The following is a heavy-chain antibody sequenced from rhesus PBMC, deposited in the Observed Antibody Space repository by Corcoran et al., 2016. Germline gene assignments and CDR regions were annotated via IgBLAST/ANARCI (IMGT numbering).Heavy chain of an antibody. CDR1: GFTFSSYD. CDR2: ISSTGKTI. CDR3: TRASIAAAGTFDY. D-gene: IGHD6-31*01. Sequence: EVQLVESGGGLVQPGGSLRLSYAASGFTFSSYDMSWVRQAPGKGLEWVSYISSTGKTIYYAYSVKGRFTISRDNAKNSLSLQMSSLRAEDTAVYYCTRASIAAAGTFDYWGQGVLVTVSS. J-gene: IGHJ4*01. V-gene: IGHV3-136*01.